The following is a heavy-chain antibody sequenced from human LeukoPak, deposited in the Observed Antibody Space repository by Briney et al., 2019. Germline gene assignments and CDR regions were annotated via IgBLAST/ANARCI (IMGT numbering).Heavy chain of an antibody. CDR3: AKGRYYYDSNNWFDP. CDR2: ISYDGSNK. J-gene: IGHJ5*02. Sequence: GGSLRLSCAASGFTVSSNYISWVRQAPGKGLERVAVISYDGSNKYYADSVKGQFTISRDNSKNTLYLQMNSLRAEDTAVYYCAKGRYYYDSNNWFDPWGQGTLVTVSS. D-gene: IGHD3-22*01. CDR1: GFTVSSNY. V-gene: IGHV3-30*18.